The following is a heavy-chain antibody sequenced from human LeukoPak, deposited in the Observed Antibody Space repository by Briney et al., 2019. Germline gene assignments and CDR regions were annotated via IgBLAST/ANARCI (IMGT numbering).Heavy chain of an antibody. Sequence: SVKVSCKASGGTFSSYAISWVRQAPGQGLEWMGGIIPIFGTANYAQKFQGRVTITADESTSTAYMELSSLRSEDTAVYYCARGPPRIAARGYYYYYMDVWGKGTTVTVSS. CDR3: ARGPPRIAARGYYYYYMDV. CDR2: IIPIFGTA. D-gene: IGHD6-6*01. J-gene: IGHJ6*03. CDR1: GGTFSSYA. V-gene: IGHV1-69*13.